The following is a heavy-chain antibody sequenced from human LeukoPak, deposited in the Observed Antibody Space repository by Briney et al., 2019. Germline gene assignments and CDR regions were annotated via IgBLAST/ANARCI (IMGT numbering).Heavy chain of an antibody. D-gene: IGHD2-21*01. Sequence: GGSLRLSCATSGFTFSIYAMTWVRQAPGKGLEWVSTISGSGGNTYYADSVRGRFTISRDNSKNTLYLQMNSLRAEDAAVYFCAKAPVTSCKGAYCYPFDSWGQGTLVTVSS. CDR2: ISGSGGNT. CDR3: AKAPVTSCKGAYCYPFDS. V-gene: IGHV3-23*01. CDR1: GFTFSIYA. J-gene: IGHJ4*02.